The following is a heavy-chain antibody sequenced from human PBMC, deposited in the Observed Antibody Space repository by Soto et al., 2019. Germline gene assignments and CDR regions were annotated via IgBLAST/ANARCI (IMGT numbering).Heavy chain of an antibody. J-gene: IGHJ5*02. V-gene: IGHV3-30*18. CDR1: GFTFSSYG. D-gene: IGHD7-27*01. CDR2: ISYDGSNK. Sequence: QVQLVESGGGVVQPGRSLRLSCEASGFTFSSYGMHWVRQAPGKGLEWVAVISYDGSNKYYADSVKGRFTISRDNSKNTLYLQMNSLRAEDTAVYYCAKEALDMGILGWFDPWGQGTLVTVSS. CDR3: AKEALDMGILGWFDP.